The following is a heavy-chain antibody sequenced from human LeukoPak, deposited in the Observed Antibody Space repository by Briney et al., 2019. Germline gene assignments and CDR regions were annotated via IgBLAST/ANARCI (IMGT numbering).Heavy chain of an antibody. CDR3: ATQGDLDDAFDI. CDR2: IIPIFGTA. V-gene: IGHV1-69*05. D-gene: IGHD2-21*02. J-gene: IGHJ3*02. Sequence: VASVKVSCKASGGTFSSYAISWVRQAPGQGLEWMGGIIPIFGTANYAQKFQGRVTITTDESTSTAYMELSSLRSEDTAVYYCATQGDLDDAFDIWGQGTMVTVSS. CDR1: GGTFSSYA.